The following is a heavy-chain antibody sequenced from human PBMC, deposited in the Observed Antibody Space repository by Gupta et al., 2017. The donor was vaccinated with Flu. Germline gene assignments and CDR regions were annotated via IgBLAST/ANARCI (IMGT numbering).Heavy chain of an antibody. V-gene: IGHV3-23*01. CDR1: GFPFSSYP. CDR3: AKDRGTMVRGVIFLPSAPSSLYYYGMDV. Sequence: EVQLLESGGGLVQPGGSLRLSCAASGFPFSSYPMSWVRQAPGKGLEWVSAISGSGGSTYYADSVKGRFTISRDNSKNTLYLQMNSLRAEDTAVYYCAKDRGTMVRGVIFLPSAPSSLYYYGMDVWGQGTTVTVSS. D-gene: IGHD3-10*01. J-gene: IGHJ6*02. CDR2: ISGSGGST.